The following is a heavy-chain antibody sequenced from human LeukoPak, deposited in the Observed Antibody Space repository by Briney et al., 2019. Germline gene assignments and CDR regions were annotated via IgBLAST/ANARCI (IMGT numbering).Heavy chain of an antibody. J-gene: IGHJ4*02. D-gene: IGHD2/OR15-2a*01. V-gene: IGHV3-23*01. CDR2: ISGSGGST. CDR1: GFTFSSYA. CDR3: ARLLSLPVGVDY. Sequence: PGGSLRLSCAASGFTFSSYAMSWVRQAPGKGLEWVSAISGSGGSTYYADSVKGRFTISRDNAKNSLYLQMNSLRAEDTAVYYCARLLSLPVGVDYWGQGTLVTVSS.